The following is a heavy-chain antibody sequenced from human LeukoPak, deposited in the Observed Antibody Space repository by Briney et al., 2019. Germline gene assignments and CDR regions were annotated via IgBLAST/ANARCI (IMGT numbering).Heavy chain of an antibody. J-gene: IGHJ4*02. CDR2: IIPIFATA. CDR3: ARGPITTRSHFDY. Sequence: GASVKVSCKASGGTFSSYAISWVRQAPGEGLEWMGGIIPIFATANYAQKFQGRVTITADESTSTACMELSSLRSEDTAVYYCARGPITTRSHFDYWGQGTLVTVSS. CDR1: GGTFSSYA. D-gene: IGHD3-22*01. V-gene: IGHV1-69*13.